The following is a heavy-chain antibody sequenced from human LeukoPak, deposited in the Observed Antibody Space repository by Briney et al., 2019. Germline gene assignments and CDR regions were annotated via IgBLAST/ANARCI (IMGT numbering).Heavy chain of an antibody. CDR2: ISWNSGSI. J-gene: IGHJ5*02. D-gene: IGHD6-13*01. CDR1: GFTFDDYA. Sequence: GGSLRLSCAASGFTFDDYAMHWVRQAPGKGLEWVSGISWNSGSIGYADSVKGRFTISRDNAKNSLYLQMNSLRAEDTALYYCAKAIAAAGTSWFDPWGQGTLVTVSS. CDR3: AKAIAAAGTSWFDP. V-gene: IGHV3-9*01.